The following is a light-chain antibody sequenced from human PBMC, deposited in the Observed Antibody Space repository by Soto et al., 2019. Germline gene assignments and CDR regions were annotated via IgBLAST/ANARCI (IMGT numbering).Light chain of an antibody. CDR2: GNS. Sequence: QSVPTQPPSVSGAPGQRVTISCTGSSSNIGAGYDVHWYQQLPGTAPKLLIYGNSNRPSGVPDRFSGSKSGTSASLAITGLQAEDEADYYCQSYDSIHVVFGGGTKLTVL. CDR3: QSYDSIHVV. J-gene: IGLJ2*01. V-gene: IGLV1-40*01. CDR1: SSNIGAGYD.